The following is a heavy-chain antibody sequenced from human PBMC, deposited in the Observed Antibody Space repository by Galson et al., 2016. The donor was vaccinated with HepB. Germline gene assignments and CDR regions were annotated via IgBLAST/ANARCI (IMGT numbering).Heavy chain of an antibody. Sequence: SETLSLTCDVYGGSFSDYFWSWIRQPPGEGLEWIGEINHSGTTSYNPSLKSRLTISVDTSKNQVSLKLSSVTAADTAIYYCARVNVKILTGYYVAYTYYGMDVWGQGTPVTVSS. CDR2: INHSGTT. CDR3: ARVNVKILTGYYVAYTYYGMDV. V-gene: IGHV4-34*01. J-gene: IGHJ6*02. D-gene: IGHD3-9*01. CDR1: GGSFSDYF.